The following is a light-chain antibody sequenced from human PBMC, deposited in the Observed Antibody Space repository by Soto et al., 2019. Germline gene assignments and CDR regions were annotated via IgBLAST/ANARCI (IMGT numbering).Light chain of an antibody. Sequence: EIVMTQSPATLSVSPGERATLSCRASQSVSSNLAWYQQKPGQAPTLLIYGASTRATGIPARFSGSGSGTEFTLTISSLQSEDFADYYCQQYNNWPGTFGQGTKVEIK. CDR2: GAS. J-gene: IGKJ1*01. CDR1: QSVSSN. V-gene: IGKV3-15*01. CDR3: QQYNNWPGT.